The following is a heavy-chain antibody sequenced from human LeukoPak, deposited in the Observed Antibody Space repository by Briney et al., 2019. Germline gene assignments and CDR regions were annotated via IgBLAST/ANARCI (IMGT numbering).Heavy chain of an antibody. CDR3: ARGGLGIAAAGSRGWFDP. Sequence: SETLSLTCAVYGGSFSGYYWSWIRQPPGKGLEWIGEINHSGSTNYNPSLKSRVTISVDTSKNQFSLKLSSVTAADTAVYYCARGGLGIAAAGSRGWFDPWGQGTLVTVSS. J-gene: IGHJ5*02. CDR2: INHSGST. CDR1: GGSFSGYY. V-gene: IGHV4-34*01. D-gene: IGHD6-13*01.